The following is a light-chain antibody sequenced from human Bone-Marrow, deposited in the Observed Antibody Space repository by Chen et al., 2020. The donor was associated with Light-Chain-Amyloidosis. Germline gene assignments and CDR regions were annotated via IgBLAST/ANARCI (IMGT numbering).Light chain of an antibody. CDR2: RDT. J-gene: IGLJ2*01. V-gene: IGLV3-25*03. Sequence: SYELSQPPSLSVSPVQTARITSSGDELPRKYAYWYQQKPGQAPVLVIHRDTERPSGISERFSGSGSGTTATLTISGVQAEDEADYHGQSADSSGTYEVIFGGGTKLTVL. CDR3: QSADSSGTYEVI. CDR1: ELPRKY.